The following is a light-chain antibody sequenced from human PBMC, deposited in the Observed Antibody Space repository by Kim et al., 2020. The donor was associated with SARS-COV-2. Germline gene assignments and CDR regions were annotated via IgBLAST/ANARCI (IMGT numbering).Light chain of an antibody. V-gene: IGLV1-47*01. CDR1: SSNIGSNY. CDR2: RNN. Sequence: ELTQPPSASGTPGQRVTISCSGSSSNIGSNYVYWYQQLPGTAPKLLIYRNNQRPSGVPDRFSGSKSGTSASLAISGLRSEYEADYYCSAWDDSFWVFG. CDR3: SAWDDSFWV. J-gene: IGLJ3*02.